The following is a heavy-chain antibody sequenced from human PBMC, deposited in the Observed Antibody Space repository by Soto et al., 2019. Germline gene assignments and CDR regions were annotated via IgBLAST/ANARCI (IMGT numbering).Heavy chain of an antibody. Sequence: GEALTLSCNGSGYRFTSYLIGWVRPMPGKGLEWMGIIYPGDSDTRYSPSFQGQVTISADKSISTAYLQWSSLKASDTAMYYCARLNCSSTSCYPYYYYGMDVWGQGTTVTVS. V-gene: IGHV5-51*01. D-gene: IGHD2-2*01. CDR1: GYRFTSYL. CDR3: ARLNCSSTSCYPYYYYGMDV. J-gene: IGHJ6*02. CDR2: IYPGDSDT.